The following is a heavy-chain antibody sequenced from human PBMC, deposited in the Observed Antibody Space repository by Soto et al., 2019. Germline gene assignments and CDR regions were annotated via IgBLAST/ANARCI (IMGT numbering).Heavy chain of an antibody. CDR3: ARDTYGRYFDWLGYYYGMDV. CDR1: GYTFTSYG. J-gene: IGHJ6*02. Sequence: QVQLVQSGAEVKKPGASVKVSCKASGYTFTSYGISWVRQAPGQGLEWMGWISAYNGNTNYAQKLQGRVTMTTDTSTSTAYMELRSLRSADTAVYYCARDTYGRYFDWLGYYYGMDVWGQGTTVTVSS. V-gene: IGHV1-18*01. D-gene: IGHD3-9*01. CDR2: ISAYNGNT.